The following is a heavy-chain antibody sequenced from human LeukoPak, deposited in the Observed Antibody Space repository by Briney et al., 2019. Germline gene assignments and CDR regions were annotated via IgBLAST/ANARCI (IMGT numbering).Heavy chain of an antibody. CDR2: IYAGDSES. CDR3: ARQWGGSGQDYDC. D-gene: IGHD6-19*01. CDR1: GYNFLSYW. V-gene: IGHV5-51*01. J-gene: IGHJ4*02. Sequence: GESLKISCKGSGYNFLSYWIGWVRQMPGKGLEWMGIIYAGDSESRYSPSFQGQVTISVDKSISTAYLQWSSLKASDTAMYFCARQWGGSGQDYDCWGQGTLVTVSS.